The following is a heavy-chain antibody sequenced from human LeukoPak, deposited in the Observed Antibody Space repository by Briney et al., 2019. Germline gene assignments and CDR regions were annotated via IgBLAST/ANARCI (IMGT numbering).Heavy chain of an antibody. D-gene: IGHD3-22*01. CDR1: GGSISSSSYY. V-gene: IGHV4-39*07. Sequence: SETLSLTCTVSGGSISSSSYYWGWIRQPPGKGLEWIGSIYYSGSTYYNPSLKSRVTISVDTSKNQFSLKLSSVTAADTAVYYCARRDTYYYDSSGYYQDNWFDPWGQGTLVTVSS. CDR3: ARRDTYYYDSSGYYQDNWFDP. CDR2: IYYSGST. J-gene: IGHJ5*02.